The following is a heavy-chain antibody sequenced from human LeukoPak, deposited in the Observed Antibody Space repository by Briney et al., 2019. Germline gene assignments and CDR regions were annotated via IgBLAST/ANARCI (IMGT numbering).Heavy chain of an antibody. D-gene: IGHD2-15*01. Sequence: VASVKVSCKASGYTFTGYYMHWVRQATGQGLEWMGYMNPNSGNTGSAQKFQGRVTMTRNTSISTAYMELSGLRSEDTAVYYCAGELRHQAYWGQGTLVTVSS. CDR3: AGELRHQAY. CDR1: GYTFTGYY. J-gene: IGHJ4*02. V-gene: IGHV1-8*02. CDR2: MNPNSGNT.